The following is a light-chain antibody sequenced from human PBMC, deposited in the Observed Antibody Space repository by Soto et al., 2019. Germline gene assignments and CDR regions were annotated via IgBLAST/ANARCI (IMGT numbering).Light chain of an antibody. CDR2: GAS. CDR1: QSVSNNY. V-gene: IGKV3-20*01. Sequence: IVWTQSPGTLSLSPGERATLSCRASQSVSNNYLAWYQQKPGQAPRLLIYGASNRATGLPDRFSGSGSGKDFTLTISRLAPEDSAVYYFHKYRSSRTFGQGTKVDIK. CDR3: HKYRSSRT. J-gene: IGKJ1*01.